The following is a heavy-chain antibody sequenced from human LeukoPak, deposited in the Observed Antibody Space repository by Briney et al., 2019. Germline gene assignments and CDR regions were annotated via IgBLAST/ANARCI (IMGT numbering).Heavy chain of an antibody. J-gene: IGHJ3*02. D-gene: IGHD1-26*01. V-gene: IGHV3-23*01. CDR1: GFAFNKYG. Sequence: PGGSLRLSCAASGFAFNKYGMAWVRQAPGKGLEWVSTINENAKNTHYAESVKGRFTISRDNFKNTVSLEMNSLRVEDSAVYYCARVGATNAFDIWGQGTMVTVSS. CDR2: INENAKNT. CDR3: ARVGATNAFDI.